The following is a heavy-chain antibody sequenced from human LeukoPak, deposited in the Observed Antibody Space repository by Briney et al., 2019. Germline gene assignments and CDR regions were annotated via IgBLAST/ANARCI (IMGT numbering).Heavy chain of an antibody. CDR1: GFTFSSYS. J-gene: IGHJ4*02. D-gene: IGHD6-13*01. CDR3: AREGSSWYSGGFDY. Sequence: GGSLRLSCAASGFTFSSYSMNWVRQAPGKGLEWVSSIRSSSSYIYYADSVRGRFTISRDNAKNSLYLQMNSLRAEDTAVYYCAREGSSWYSGGFDYWGQGTLVTVSS. V-gene: IGHV3-21*01. CDR2: IRSSSSYI.